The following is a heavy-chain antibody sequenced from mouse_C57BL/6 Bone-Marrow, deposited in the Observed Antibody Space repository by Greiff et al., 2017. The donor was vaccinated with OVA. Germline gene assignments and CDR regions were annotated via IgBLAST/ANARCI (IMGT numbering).Heavy chain of an antibody. CDR3: ARVGSSAGAWFAY. Sequence: QVQLQQPGAELVKPGASVKLSCKASGYTFTSYWMQWVKQRPGQGLEWIGEIDPSDSYTNYNQKFKGKATLTVDTSSSTAYRQLSSLTSEDSAVYYCARVGSSAGAWFAYWGQGTLVTVSA. CDR2: IDPSDSYT. D-gene: IGHD3-2*02. J-gene: IGHJ3*01. CDR1: GYTFTSYW. V-gene: IGHV1-50*01.